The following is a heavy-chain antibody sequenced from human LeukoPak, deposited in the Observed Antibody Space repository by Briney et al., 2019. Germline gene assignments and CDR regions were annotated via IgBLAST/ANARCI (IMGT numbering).Heavy chain of an antibody. CDR2: IKQDGSEK. J-gene: IGHJ4*02. CDR3: AGGSGWLINY. V-gene: IGHV3-7*01. CDR1: RFPFSRYS. Sequence: GGSLRLSCAASRFPFSRYSMNWVRQAPGKGLEWVAIIKQDGSEKFYVDSVKGRFSISRDNAKNSLYLQMSSLRAEDTAIYYCAGGSGWLINYWGQGTLVTVSS. D-gene: IGHD6-19*01.